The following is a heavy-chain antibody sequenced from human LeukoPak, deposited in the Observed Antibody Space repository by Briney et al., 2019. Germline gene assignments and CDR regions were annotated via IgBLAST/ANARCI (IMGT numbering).Heavy chain of an antibody. CDR3: ASSGRNYDFWSGYFNY. Sequence: SVKVSCKASGGTFSSYAISWVRQAPGQGLEWMGGIIPIFGTANYAQKFQGRVTITTDESTSTAYMELSSLTSEDTAVYYCASSGRNYDFWSGYFNYWGQGTLVTVSS. V-gene: IGHV1-69*05. J-gene: IGHJ4*02. CDR1: GGTFSSYA. D-gene: IGHD3-3*01. CDR2: IIPIFGTA.